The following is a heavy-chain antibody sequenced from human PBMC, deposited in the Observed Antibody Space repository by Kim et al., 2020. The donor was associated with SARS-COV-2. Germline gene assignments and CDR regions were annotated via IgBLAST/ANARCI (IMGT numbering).Heavy chain of an antibody. CDR1: GGSISSYY. CDR2: IYYSGST. D-gene: IGHD3-10*01. J-gene: IGHJ6*02. Sequence: SETLSLTCTVSGGSISSYYWSWIRQPPGKGLEWIGYIYYSGSTNYNPSLKSRVTISVDTSKNQFSLKLSSVTAADTAMYSCARTYYFGSGSYYKPYYYSYGMDVWGQGTTVTVSS. CDR3: ARTYYFGSGSYYKPYYYSYGMDV. V-gene: IGHV4-59*01.